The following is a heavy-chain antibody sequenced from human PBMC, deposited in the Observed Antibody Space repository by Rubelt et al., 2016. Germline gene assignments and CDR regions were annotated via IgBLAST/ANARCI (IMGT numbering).Heavy chain of an antibody. D-gene: IGHD1-1*01. V-gene: IGHV4-59*12. J-gene: IGHJ5*02. CDR2: ITHSGST. CDR1: GGSISSYY. CDR3: ARGPTLTQFFWFDP. Sequence: QVQLQESGPGLVKPSETLSLTCTVSGGSISSYYWSWIRQPPGKGLEWIGEITHSGSTNYNPSLKSRVTRSVDTSKDQFSLKLSSVTAADTAVYYCARGPTLTQFFWFDPWGQGTLVTVSS.